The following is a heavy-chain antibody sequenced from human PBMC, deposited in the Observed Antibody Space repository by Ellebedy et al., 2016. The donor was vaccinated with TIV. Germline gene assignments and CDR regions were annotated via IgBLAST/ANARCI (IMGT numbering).Heavy chain of an antibody. J-gene: IGHJ4*02. CDR3: AKRHYGFHAYEDITH. CDR1: GFSMSVYA. V-gene: IGHV3-23*01. D-gene: IGHD3-10*01. CDR2: ISDSGSRT. Sequence: GESLKISCTASGFSMSVYAMTSVRQAPGKGLEWVSSISDSGSRTDYADSVQGRFTISRDNSKKMLYLQMNSLRVEDTAVYYCAKRHYGFHAYEDITHWGQGTLVSVSS.